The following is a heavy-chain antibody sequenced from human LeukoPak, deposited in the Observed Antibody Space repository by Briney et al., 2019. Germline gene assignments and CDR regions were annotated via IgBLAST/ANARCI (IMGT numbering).Heavy chain of an antibody. D-gene: IGHD6-19*01. CDR1: GGSFSGYY. Sequence: SETLSLTCAVYGGSFSGYYWSWLRQPPGKGLERIGEINHSGSTNYNPSLKSQVTISVDTSKNQFSLKLSSVTAADTAVYYCARGQWLVHWFDPWGQGTLVTVSS. V-gene: IGHV4-34*01. CDR2: INHSGST. J-gene: IGHJ5*02. CDR3: ARGQWLVHWFDP.